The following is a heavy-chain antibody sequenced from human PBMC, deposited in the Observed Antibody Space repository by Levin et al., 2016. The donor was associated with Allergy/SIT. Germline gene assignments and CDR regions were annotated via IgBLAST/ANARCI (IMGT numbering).Heavy chain of an antibody. J-gene: IGHJ4*02. V-gene: IGHV4-59*13. CDR2: IYYSGST. CDR3: ARWNFWSGYYSH. D-gene: IGHD3-3*01. Sequence: PGKGLEWIGYIYYSGSTNYNPSLKSRVTISVDTSKNQFSLKLSSVTAADTAVYYCARWNFWSGYYSHWGQGTLVTVSS.